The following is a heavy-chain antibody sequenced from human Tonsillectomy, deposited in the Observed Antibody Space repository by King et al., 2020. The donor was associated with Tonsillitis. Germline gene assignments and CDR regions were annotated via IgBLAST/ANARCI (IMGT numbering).Heavy chain of an antibody. Sequence: MQLQESGPGLVKPSETLSLTCAVSGFSITNGFYWGWIRQPPGKGLEWIATLYHNGNTYYNPSLKSRVTISVDTSENQFSLKLHSVTAADTAVYYCARDRGSTDYFDYWGQGTLVTVSS. V-gene: IGHV4-38-2*02. D-gene: IGHD3-10*01. CDR1: GFSITNGFY. J-gene: IGHJ4*02. CDR2: LYHNGNT. CDR3: ARDRGSTDYFDY.